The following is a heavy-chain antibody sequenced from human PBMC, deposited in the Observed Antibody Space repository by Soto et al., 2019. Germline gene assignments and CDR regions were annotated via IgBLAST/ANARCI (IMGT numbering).Heavy chain of an antibody. Sequence: EVQLLESGGGLVQPGGSLRLSCAASGFTLSSNSMAWVRQAPGKRLQWVSGISNDGSTTFYVDSVRGRFTISRDTSTNTLSLQMDSLRVEDTAVYFCAKWSGFGDAWGQGNLVTVSS. J-gene: IGHJ5*02. V-gene: IGHV3-23*01. CDR2: ISNDGSTT. D-gene: IGHD3-10*01. CDR1: GFTLSSNS. CDR3: AKWSGFGDA.